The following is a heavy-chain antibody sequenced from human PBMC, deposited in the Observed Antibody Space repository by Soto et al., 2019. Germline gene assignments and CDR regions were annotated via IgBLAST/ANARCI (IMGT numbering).Heavy chain of an antibody. CDR2: IIGNGADT. V-gene: IGHV3-23*01. J-gene: IGHJ4*02. Sequence: DVQLLESGGGLVQHGVSVRLSCAASGFTFSSYAMSWVRQAPGKELEWVSAIIGNGADTSYADSVRGRFTISSANSKDPIFLLMNSLRADDTAVYYCGKERLGIGLFVCRYWGQGILGTVSA. CDR1: GFTFSSYA. D-gene: IGHD6-19*01. CDR3: GKERLGIGLFVCRY.